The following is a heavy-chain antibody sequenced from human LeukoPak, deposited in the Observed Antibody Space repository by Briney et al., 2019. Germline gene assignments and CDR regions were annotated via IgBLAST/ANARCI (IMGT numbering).Heavy chain of an antibody. CDR1: GFTFSSYA. CDR3: AKEYSSSWYVYFQH. Sequence: GGSLRLSCAASGFTFSSYAMSWVRQAPGKGLEWVSAISGSGGSTYYADSVKGRFTISRDNSKNTLYLQMHSLGAEDTAVYYCAKEYSSSWYVYFQHWGQGTLVTVSS. D-gene: IGHD6-13*01. J-gene: IGHJ1*01. V-gene: IGHV3-23*01. CDR2: ISGSGGST.